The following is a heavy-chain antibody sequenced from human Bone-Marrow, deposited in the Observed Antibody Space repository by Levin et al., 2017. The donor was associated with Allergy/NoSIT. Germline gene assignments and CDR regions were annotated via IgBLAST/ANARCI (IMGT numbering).Heavy chain of an antibody. V-gene: IGHV1-2*06. Sequence: ASVKVSCRASGYTFTDYHFHWVRQAPGQGLEWMGRINPKSGVTNYAQRFQDRVTITRDTSIRAVYIELGRVTSDDSALYYCATLTFSSFDLWGQGTLVTVSS. D-gene: IGHD2/OR15-2a*01. CDR3: ATLTFSSFDL. J-gene: IGHJ4*02. CDR1: GYTFTDYH. CDR2: INPKSGVT.